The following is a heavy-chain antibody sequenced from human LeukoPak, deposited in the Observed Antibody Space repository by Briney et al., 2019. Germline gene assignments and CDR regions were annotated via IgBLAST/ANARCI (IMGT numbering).Heavy chain of an antibody. J-gene: IGHJ4*02. D-gene: IGHD2-2*01. CDR3: ARVDCSSTSCYEFDY. CDR2: IRSSGSTI. CDR1: GFAFSVYY. Sequence: KPGGSLRLSCAASGFAFSVYYMSWIRQAPGKGLEWVSYIRSSGSTIYYADSVKGRFTISRDNAKNSLYLQMNSLRAEDTAVYYCARVDCSSTSCYEFDYWGQGTLVTVSS. V-gene: IGHV3-11*04.